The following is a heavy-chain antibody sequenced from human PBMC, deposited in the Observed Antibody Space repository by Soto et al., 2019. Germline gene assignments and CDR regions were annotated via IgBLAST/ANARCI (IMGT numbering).Heavy chain of an antibody. V-gene: IGHV3-33*01. CDR3: ASGDSSGHY. D-gene: IGHD3-22*01. J-gene: IGHJ4*02. Sequence: QVQLVESGGGVVQPGRSLRHSCAASGFTFSSYGMHWVRQAPGKGLEWVAVIWYDGSNKYYADSVKGRFTISSDNSKNTLYLQMNSLRAEDTAVYYCASGDSSGHYWGQGTLVTVSS. CDR1: GFTFSSYG. CDR2: IWYDGSNK.